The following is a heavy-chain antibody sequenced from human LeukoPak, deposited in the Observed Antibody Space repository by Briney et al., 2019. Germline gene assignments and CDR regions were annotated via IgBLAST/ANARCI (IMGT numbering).Heavy chain of an antibody. V-gene: IGHV4-39*07. Sequence: SETLSLTCTVSGGSIISSTFYWGWVRQPPGKGLEWIGSIYYSGSATYSPSLRSRVTMSVDKSKNQFSLNLTSVTAADTAVYYRARRPPSMVVDYWSPGTLVTVSS. CDR1: GGSIISSTFY. CDR3: ARRPPSMVVDY. J-gene: IGHJ4*02. CDR2: IYYSGSA. D-gene: IGHD2-2*01.